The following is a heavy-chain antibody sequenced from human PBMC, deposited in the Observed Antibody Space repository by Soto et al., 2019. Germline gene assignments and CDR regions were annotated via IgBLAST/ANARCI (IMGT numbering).Heavy chain of an antibody. CDR3: AKRGKGRYCSGGSCFPLYYYYMDV. CDR1: GFTFSSYA. J-gene: IGHJ6*03. V-gene: IGHV3-23*01. CDR2: ISGSGGST. D-gene: IGHD2-15*01. Sequence: GGSLRLSCAASGFTFSSYAMSWVRQAPGKGLEWVSAISGSGGSTYYADSVKGRFTISRDNSKNTLYLQMNSLRAEDTAVYYCAKRGKGRYCSGGSCFPLYYYYMDVWGKGTTVTVSS.